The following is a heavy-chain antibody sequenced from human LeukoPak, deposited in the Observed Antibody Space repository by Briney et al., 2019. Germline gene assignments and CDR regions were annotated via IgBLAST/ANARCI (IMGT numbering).Heavy chain of an antibody. D-gene: IGHD5-24*01. CDR2: IYYSGIT. CDR1: GGSISSSSYY. CDR3: AKSRDGYNNYQFDY. J-gene: IGHJ4*02. V-gene: IGHV4-39*01. Sequence: SATLSPTCTVSGGSISSSSYYWAWLRQPPGKGLEWIGSIYYSGITYYNPSLKSRFTISVDTSKTQFSLKLTSVTAADMGVYYCAKSRDGYNNYQFDYWGQGTLVTVSS.